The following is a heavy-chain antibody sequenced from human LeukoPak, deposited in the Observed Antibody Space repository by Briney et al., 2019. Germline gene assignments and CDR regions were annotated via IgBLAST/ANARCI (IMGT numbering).Heavy chain of an antibody. CDR2: ISYDGSNK. D-gene: IGHD4-23*01. Sequence: TGGSLRLSCAASGFTFSSYGMHWVRQAPGKGLEWVAVISYDGSNKYYADSVKGRFTISRDNSKNTLYLQMNSLRAEDTAVYYCANCGGNPLDAFDIWGQGTMVTVSS. J-gene: IGHJ3*02. CDR3: ANCGGNPLDAFDI. V-gene: IGHV3-30*18. CDR1: GFTFSSYG.